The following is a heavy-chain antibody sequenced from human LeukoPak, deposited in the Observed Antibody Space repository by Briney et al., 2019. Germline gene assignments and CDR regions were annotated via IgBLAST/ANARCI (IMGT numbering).Heavy chain of an antibody. Sequence: GGSLRLSCVASGFTFSSYWMHWVRQDPRKGLVWVTRINGDGRNINYADSVRGRFTISRDNAKNTLYLRMNTLRVEDTAVYYCTRDLMDYDVSTGLHHYYMDVWGQGTTVTVSS. V-gene: IGHV3-74*01. CDR1: GFTFSSYW. CDR3: TRDLMDYDVSTGLHHYYMDV. D-gene: IGHD3-9*01. CDR2: INGDGRNI. J-gene: IGHJ6*02.